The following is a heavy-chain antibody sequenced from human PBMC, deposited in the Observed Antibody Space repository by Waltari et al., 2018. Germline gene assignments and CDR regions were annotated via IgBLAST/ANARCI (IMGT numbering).Heavy chain of an antibody. V-gene: IGHV4-34*01. CDR2: INHSGST. CDR3: ARGRLSNPLRVTTYYFDY. J-gene: IGHJ4*02. D-gene: IGHD4-17*01. Sequence: QVQLQQWGAGLLKPSETLSLTCAVHGGSFSGYYWSWIRQPPGQGLEWIGEINHSGSTNYNPSLKSRVTISVDTSKNQFSLKLSSVTAADTAVYYCARGRLSNPLRVTTYYFDYWGQGTLVTVSS. CDR1: GGSFSGYY.